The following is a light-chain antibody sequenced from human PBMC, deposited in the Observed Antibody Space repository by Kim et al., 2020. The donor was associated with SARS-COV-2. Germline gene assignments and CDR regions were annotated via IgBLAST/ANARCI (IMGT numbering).Light chain of an antibody. J-gene: IGKJ2*01. V-gene: IGKV3-20*01. CDR2: DAS. Sequence: EIVLTQSPGTLSLSPGERATLSCRASQSVSNSYLAWYQQKPGQAPRLLIYDASSRGTGIPDRFSGSGSGTDFSLTISRLEPEDFAVYSCQQYGTSPLTFGQGTKLEI. CDR3: QQYGTSPLT. CDR1: QSVSNSY.